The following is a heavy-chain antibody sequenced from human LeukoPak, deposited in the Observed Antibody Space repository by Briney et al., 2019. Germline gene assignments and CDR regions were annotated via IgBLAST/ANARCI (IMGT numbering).Heavy chain of an antibody. J-gene: IGHJ5*02. D-gene: IGHD3-3*01. Sequence: SETLSLTGTVSAGSITSHDYYWSWIRQAPGKGLEWIGYTHNSGSTFYNPSLQSRFTLSVDTSKNQFSLKVSSVTAPATAVYYCAREGHDLGSGARGWFDAWSPGRLVTVSS. CDR2: THNSGST. CDR3: AREGHDLGSGARGWFDA. CDR1: AGSITSHDYY. V-gene: IGHV4-30-4*01.